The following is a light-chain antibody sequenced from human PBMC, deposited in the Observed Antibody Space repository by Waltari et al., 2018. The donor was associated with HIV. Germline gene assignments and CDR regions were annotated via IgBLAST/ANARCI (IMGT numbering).Light chain of an antibody. CDR2: DAS. V-gene: IGKV3-11*01. CDR1: QSVSSY. CDR3: RQRSNCPLT. Sequence: EIVLTQSPATLSLSPGARATLSCRASQSVSSYLAWYQQKPGQAPRLLIYDASNRATVIPARFSGSWSGKDFTLTISSLEPEDFAVYYCRQRSNCPLTFGGGTKVEIK. J-gene: IGKJ4*01.